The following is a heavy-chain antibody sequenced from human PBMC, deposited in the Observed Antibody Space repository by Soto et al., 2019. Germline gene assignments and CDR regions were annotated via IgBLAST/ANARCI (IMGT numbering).Heavy chain of an antibody. D-gene: IGHD3-22*01. CDR3: DKVFYYWDSRVYYYFDC. J-gene: IGHJ4*02. Sequence: GGSLRLSGAASGFTFSSYSVTWVRHATWKWPEWISSISGSGSTIYYADSVKGRFSISRDNSKKTLYLKMSSLRAEDTAVYYCDKVFYYWDSRVYYYFDCSGQGNLFPFCS. V-gene: IGHV3-23*01. CDR2: ISGSGSTI. CDR1: GFTFSSYS.